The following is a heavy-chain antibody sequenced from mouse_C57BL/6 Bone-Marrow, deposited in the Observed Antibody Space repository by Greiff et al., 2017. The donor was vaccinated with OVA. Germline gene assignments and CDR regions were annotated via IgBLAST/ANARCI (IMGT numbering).Heavy chain of an antibody. CDR1: GYTFTSYW. CDR2: INPSNGGT. Sequence: QVHVKQPGTELVKPGASVKLSCKASGYTFTSYWMHWVKQRPGQGLEWIGNINPSNGGTNYNEKFKSKATLTVDKSSSTAYMQLSSLTSEDSAVYYCARRRALNWGGFAYWGQGTLVTVSA. CDR3: ARRRALNWGGFAY. V-gene: IGHV1-53*01. J-gene: IGHJ3*01. D-gene: IGHD4-1*01.